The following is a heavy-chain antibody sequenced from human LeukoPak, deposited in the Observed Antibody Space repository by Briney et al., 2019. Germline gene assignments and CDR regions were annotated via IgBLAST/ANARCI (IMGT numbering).Heavy chain of an antibody. CDR1: GGSISSYY. Sequence: SETLSLTCTVSGGSISSYYWSWIRQPPGKGLEWIGYIYYSGSTNYNPSLKSRVTISVDTSKNQFSLKLSSVTAADTAVYYCARARGYYYDSSGPRYYFDYWGQGTLVTVSS. CDR2: IYYSGST. V-gene: IGHV4-59*12. J-gene: IGHJ4*02. D-gene: IGHD3-22*01. CDR3: ARARGYYYDSSGPRYYFDY.